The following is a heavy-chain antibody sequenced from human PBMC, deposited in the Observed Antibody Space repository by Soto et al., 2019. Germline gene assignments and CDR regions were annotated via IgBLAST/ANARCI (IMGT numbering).Heavy chain of an antibody. V-gene: IGHV4-34*01. CDR1: GGSFSGYY. D-gene: IGHD5-18*01. CDR3: ASGYSYGLGTNWFDP. CDR2: INYSGRT. J-gene: IGHJ5*02. Sequence: SETLSLTCAVYGGSFSGYYWSWIRQPPGKGLEWIGEINYSGRTNYNPSLKSRVIISVDTSKNQFSLKLSSVTAADTAVYYCASGYSYGLGTNWFDPWGQGTLVTVSS.